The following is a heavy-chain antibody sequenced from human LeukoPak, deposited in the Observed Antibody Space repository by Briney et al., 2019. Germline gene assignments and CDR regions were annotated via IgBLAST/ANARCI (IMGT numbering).Heavy chain of an antibody. Sequence: SETLSLTCTVSGASVGSGDYYWSWIRQLPGQGLEYIGYIYHSGSTYYNPSLKSRVTISVDTSKNQSSLKLSSVTAADTAVYYCARAGLGVAGMDVWGQGTTVTVSS. CDR3: ARAGLGVAGMDV. CDR1: GASVGSGDYY. J-gene: IGHJ6*02. V-gene: IGHV4-30-4*08. CDR2: IYHSGST. D-gene: IGHD3-16*01.